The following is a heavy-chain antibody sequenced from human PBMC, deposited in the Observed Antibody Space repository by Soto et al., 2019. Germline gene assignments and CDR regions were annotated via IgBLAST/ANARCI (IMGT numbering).Heavy chain of an antibody. D-gene: IGHD2-8*01. V-gene: IGHV3-11*06. Sequence: QVQLVESGGGLVKPGGSLRLSCAASGFTFSDYYTSWIRQAPGKGLEWVSYISSSSSYTNYADSVKGRFTISRDNPKNSLYLQMNSLRAEDTAVYYCARTPDCTNGVCSAGFDYWGQGTLVTVSS. CDR2: ISSSSSYT. CDR3: ARTPDCTNGVCSAGFDY. CDR1: GFTFSDYY. J-gene: IGHJ4*02.